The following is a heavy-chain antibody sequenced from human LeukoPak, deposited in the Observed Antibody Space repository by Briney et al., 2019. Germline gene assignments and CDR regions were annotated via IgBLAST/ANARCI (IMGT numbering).Heavy chain of an antibody. J-gene: IGHJ4*02. D-gene: IGHD6-19*01. CDR1: GFTFSSFS. CDR3: ARALAVAAPFDY. Sequence: GGSLRLSCAASGFTFSSFSMNWVRQAPGKGLEWVSYIRSGGTNTDYTGSVKGRFTISRDNAKNSLYLQMNSLRAEDTAVYYCARALAVAAPFDYWGQGTLVTVSS. V-gene: IGHV3-48*04. CDR2: IRSGGTNT.